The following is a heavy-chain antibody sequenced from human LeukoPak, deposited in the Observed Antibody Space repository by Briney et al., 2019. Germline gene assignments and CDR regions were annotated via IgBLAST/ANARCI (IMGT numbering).Heavy chain of an antibody. Sequence: GASVKVSCKASGYTFTGYYMHWVRQAPGQGLEWMGIINPSGGSTSYAQKFQGRVTMTRDTSTSTVYMELSSLRSEDTAVYYCARDLRIPSSRFSGSYYGPFDYWGQGTLVTVSS. CDR2: INPSGGST. J-gene: IGHJ4*02. V-gene: IGHV1-46*01. D-gene: IGHD1-26*01. CDR1: GYTFTGYY. CDR3: ARDLRIPSSRFSGSYYGPFDY.